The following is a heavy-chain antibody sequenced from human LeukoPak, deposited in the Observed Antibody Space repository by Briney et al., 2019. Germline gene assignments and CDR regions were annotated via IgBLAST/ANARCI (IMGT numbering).Heavy chain of an antibody. CDR3: AKGSGSYLSPLYYFDY. J-gene: IGHJ4*02. Sequence: ETLSLTCTVSGGSISSYYWSWIRQPPGKGLEWVSAISGSGGSTYYADSVKGRFTISKDNSKNTLYLQMNSLRAEDTAVYYCAKGSGSYLSPLYYFDYWGQGTLVTVSS. CDR2: ISGSGGST. V-gene: IGHV3-23*01. CDR1: GGSISSYY. D-gene: IGHD1-26*01.